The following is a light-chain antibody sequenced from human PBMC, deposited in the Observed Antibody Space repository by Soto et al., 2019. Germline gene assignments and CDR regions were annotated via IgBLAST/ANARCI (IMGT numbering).Light chain of an antibody. CDR1: QSVGRS. V-gene: IGKV3-15*01. J-gene: IGKJ4*01. Sequence: EIVMTQSPATLSVSPGERVTLSCRASQSVGRSLACYQQKAGQTPRLLIFGAYTRATVTPVRFSYSESGTEFFITISRVQSEDFVVYYCLQDEQWPLAFGGGTKGDIK. CDR2: GAY. CDR3: LQDEQWPLA.